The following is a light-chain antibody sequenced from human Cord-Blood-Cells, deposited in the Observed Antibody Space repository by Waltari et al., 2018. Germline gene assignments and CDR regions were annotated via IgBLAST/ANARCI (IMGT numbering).Light chain of an antibody. Sequence: EVVLTHSPGTPSLSLGDRATLSCRDSPSVSSSYLAWYQKKPGQAPRLLIYGASSRATGIPDRFSGSGAETDFSYTIGRLEPEDFAVYYCQQYGSSLRTFGQGTKVEIK. V-gene: IGKV3-20*01. CDR1: PSVSSSY. CDR2: GAS. CDR3: QQYGSSLRT. J-gene: IGKJ1*01.